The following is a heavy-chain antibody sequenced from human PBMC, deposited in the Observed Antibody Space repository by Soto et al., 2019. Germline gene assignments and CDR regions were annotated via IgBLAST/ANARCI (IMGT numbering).Heavy chain of an antibody. CDR1: GFSFGTYS. CDR3: AKARPRYHYDSSGYPLDS. D-gene: IGHD3-22*01. Sequence: VQLLESGGKLVQPGGSLRLSCAASGFSFGTYSMSWVRQAPGKGLEWVSSLRGSGANTYYADSVKGRFTISRDNSKNTLFLQMNSLRAEDTAVYYCAKARPRYHYDSSGYPLDSWGQGTLVTVSS. V-gene: IGHV3-23*01. CDR2: LRGSGANT. J-gene: IGHJ4*02.